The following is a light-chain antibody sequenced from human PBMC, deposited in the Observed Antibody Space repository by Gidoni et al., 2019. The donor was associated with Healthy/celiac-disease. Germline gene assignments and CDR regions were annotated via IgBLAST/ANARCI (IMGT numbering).Light chain of an antibody. CDR2: KAS. J-gene: IGKJ1*01. CDR1: QSISSW. V-gene: IGKV1-5*03. Sequence: DIQMTQSPSTLSASVGDRVTITCRASQSISSWLAWYQKKPGKAPKLLIYKASSLESGVPSRFSGSGSWTEFTLTISSLQPDDFATYDCQQYNSYSRTFGQGTKVEIK. CDR3: QQYNSYSRT.